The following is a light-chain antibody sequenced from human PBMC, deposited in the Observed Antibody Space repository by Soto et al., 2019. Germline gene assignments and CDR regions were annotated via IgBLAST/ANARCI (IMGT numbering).Light chain of an antibody. CDR2: DAS. CDR1: QSVNTY. Sequence: EIVLTQSPATLSLSPGERATLSCRASQSVNTYLAWYQLKPGQAPRLLMYDASNMATGIPARFIGSGSGTDFHLTISRLEPEDFAVYYCQQRSNWPLTFGGGTMVEIK. J-gene: IGKJ4*01. CDR3: QQRSNWPLT. V-gene: IGKV3-11*01.